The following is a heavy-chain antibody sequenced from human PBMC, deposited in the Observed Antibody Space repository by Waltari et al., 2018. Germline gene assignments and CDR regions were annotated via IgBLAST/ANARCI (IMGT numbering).Heavy chain of an antibody. CDR3: ARGGGITMIVEFYMDV. D-gene: IGHD3-22*01. CDR1: GGSISSGAYY. V-gene: IGHV4-30-4*08. Sequence: QVQLQESGPGLVKPSQTLSLTCTASGGSISSGAYYWSWIRQPPGKGLEWIGYIYYSGSTYYNPSLKSRVTISVDTSKNQFSLKLSSVTAADTAVYYCARGGGITMIVEFYMDVWGKGTTVTVSS. CDR2: IYYSGST. J-gene: IGHJ6*03.